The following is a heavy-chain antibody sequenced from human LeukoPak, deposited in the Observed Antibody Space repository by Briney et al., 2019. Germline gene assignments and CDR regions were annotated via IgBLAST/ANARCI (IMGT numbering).Heavy chain of an antibody. V-gene: IGHV1-69*05. J-gene: IGHJ4*02. CDR3: ARRDPDATTDY. CDR2: IIPIFGTA. D-gene: IGHD1-26*01. Sequence: ASVKVSCKASGYTFTSYGISWVRQAPGQGLEWMGGIIPIFGTANYAQKFQGRVTITTDESTSTAYMELSSLRSEDTAVYYCARRDPDATTDYWGQGTLVTVSS. CDR1: GYTFTSYG.